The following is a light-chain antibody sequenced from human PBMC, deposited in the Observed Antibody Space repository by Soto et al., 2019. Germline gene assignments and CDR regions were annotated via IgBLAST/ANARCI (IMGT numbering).Light chain of an antibody. CDR3: SSYAGAVV. J-gene: IGLJ2*01. CDR2: EGS. V-gene: IGLV2-23*01. Sequence: QSALTQPASVSGSPGQSITISCTRTSSNVERYNLVSWYQHPPGKAPKLIIYEGSERPSGVSSRFYGAQSGHTASLTISGLQAEDEADYYCSSYAGAVVFGGGTKLTVL. CDR1: SSNVERYNL.